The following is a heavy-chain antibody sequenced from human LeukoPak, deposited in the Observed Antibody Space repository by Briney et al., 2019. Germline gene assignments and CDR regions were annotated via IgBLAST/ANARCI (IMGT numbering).Heavy chain of an antibody. J-gene: IGHJ4*02. CDR1: GVSFDDYY. Sequence: SETLSLTFAVSGVSFDDYYWAWVRQTPGKGLEGIGEINHSGYTNDSPSLKSRVTLSIDTCRKQFSLNLRSVTVADAGIYYCTRMTTGHDYWGQGTLVTVSS. V-gene: IGHV4-34*01. CDR2: INHSGYT. D-gene: IGHD4-17*01. CDR3: TRMTTGHDY.